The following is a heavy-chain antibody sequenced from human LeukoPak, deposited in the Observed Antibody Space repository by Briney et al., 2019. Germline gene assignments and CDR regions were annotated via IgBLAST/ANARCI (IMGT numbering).Heavy chain of an antibody. D-gene: IGHD3-10*01. CDR2: IYYSGST. V-gene: IGHV4-59*01. CDR1: GGSISSYY. Sequence: PSETLSLTCTVSGGSISSYYWSWIRQPPGKGLKWIGYIYYSGSTNYNPSLKSRVTISVDTSKNQFSLKLSSVTAADTAVYYCARAKSYGSGSYLGYWGQGALVTVSS. CDR3: ARAKSYGSGSYLGY. J-gene: IGHJ4*02.